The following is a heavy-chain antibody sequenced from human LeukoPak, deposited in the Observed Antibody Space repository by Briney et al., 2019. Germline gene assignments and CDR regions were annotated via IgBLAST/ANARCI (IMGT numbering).Heavy chain of an antibody. J-gene: IGHJ4*02. Sequence: PSETLSLTCTVSGGSVSTYYWSWIRRPPGKGLEWIAYIHASGPTNYNPSLKSRITISVDTSKNQFSLKLSSVTAADTAVYYCARHDAGIAARPFDNWGQGTLVTVSS. D-gene: IGHD6-6*01. CDR2: IHASGPT. V-gene: IGHV4-4*09. CDR1: GGSVSTYY. CDR3: ARHDAGIAARPFDN.